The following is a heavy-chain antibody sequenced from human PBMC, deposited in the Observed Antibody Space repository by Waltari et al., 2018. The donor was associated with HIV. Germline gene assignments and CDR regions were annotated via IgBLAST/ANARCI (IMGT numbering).Heavy chain of an antibody. CDR2: FTKDGRKT. CDR1: GFTFSSYW. Sequence: EVQLAESGGGLVQPGGSLRLSCAASGFTFSSYWMYWVRQAPGKGLVWVSRFTKDGRKTKNADPVKGRFTFSRDNARNRRYRQMNGRRVEDRAVFYCARGGDFYDSSFGIDVWAKGPRSPSP. D-gene: IGHD3-22*01. V-gene: IGHV3-74*01. J-gene: IGHJ6*02. CDR3: ARGGDFYDSSFGIDV.